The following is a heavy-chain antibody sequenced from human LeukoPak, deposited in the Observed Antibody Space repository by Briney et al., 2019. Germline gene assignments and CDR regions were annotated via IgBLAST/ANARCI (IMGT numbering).Heavy chain of an antibody. J-gene: IGHJ4*02. Sequence: SETLSLTCTVSGGSISSYYGSWIRQPPGKGLEWMGYIYYSGSTNYNPSLKSRVTISVDTSKNQFSLKLSSVTAADTAVYYCARRAPGVAVAGTAHFDYWGQGTLVTVSS. CDR3: ARRAPGVAVAGTAHFDY. CDR1: GGSISSYY. CDR2: IYYSGST. D-gene: IGHD6-19*01. V-gene: IGHV4-59*08.